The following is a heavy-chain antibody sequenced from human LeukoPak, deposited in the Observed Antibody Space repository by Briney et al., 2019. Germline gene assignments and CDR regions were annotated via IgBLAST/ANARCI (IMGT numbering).Heavy chain of an antibody. Sequence: ASETLSLTCAVYGGSFSGYYWSWIRQPPGKGLEWIGEINHSGSTNYNPSLKSRVTISVDTSKNQFSLKLSSVTAADTAVYYCARGRSIDRAPPACAFDIWGQGTMVTVSS. D-gene: IGHD3-22*01. CDR1: GGSFSGYY. CDR3: ARGRSIDRAPPACAFDI. CDR2: INHSGST. V-gene: IGHV4-34*01. J-gene: IGHJ3*02.